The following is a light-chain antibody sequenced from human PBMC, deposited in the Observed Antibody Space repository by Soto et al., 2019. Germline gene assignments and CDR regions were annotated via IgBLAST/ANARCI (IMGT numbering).Light chain of an antibody. Sequence: DLQMTPSPSSLSASVGDRVTITCRASQSISSYLNWYQQKPGKAPKLLIYAASSLQSGVPSRLSGSVSGTDVTLTISSLQPEDFATYYCQQSYSTPFTFGPGTKVDIK. CDR3: QQSYSTPFT. J-gene: IGKJ3*01. CDR2: AAS. V-gene: IGKV1-39*01. CDR1: QSISSY.